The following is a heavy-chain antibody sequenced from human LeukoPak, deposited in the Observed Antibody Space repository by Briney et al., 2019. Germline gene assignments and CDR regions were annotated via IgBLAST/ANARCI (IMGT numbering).Heavy chain of an antibody. CDR1: GFTFSDYY. CDR3: ARDWDYDSSNYYRDY. D-gene: IGHD3-22*01. Sequence: GGSLRLSCAASGFTFSDYYMSWIRQAPGKGLEWLSYISSSSSTIYYADSVKGRFTISRDNAKSSLFLQMNSLRAEDTAVYYCARDWDYDSSNYYRDYWGQGTLVTVSS. J-gene: IGHJ4*02. V-gene: IGHV3-11*01. CDR2: ISSSSSTI.